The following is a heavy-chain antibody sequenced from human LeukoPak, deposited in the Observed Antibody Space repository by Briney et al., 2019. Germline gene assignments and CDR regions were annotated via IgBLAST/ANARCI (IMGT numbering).Heavy chain of an antibody. CDR1: GGSFSGYY. Sequence: SETLSLTCAVYGGSFSGYYWSWIRQPPGKGLEWIGEINHSGSTNYNPSLKSRVTISVDTSKNQFSLKLSSVTAADTAVYYCARGRRYDFWSGYYTAVGPHFDYWGQGTLVTVSS. CDR3: ARGRRYDFWSGYYTAVGPHFDY. CDR2: INHSGST. J-gene: IGHJ4*02. D-gene: IGHD3-3*01. V-gene: IGHV4-34*01.